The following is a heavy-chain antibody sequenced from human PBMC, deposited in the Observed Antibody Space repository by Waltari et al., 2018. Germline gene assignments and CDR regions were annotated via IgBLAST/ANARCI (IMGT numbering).Heavy chain of an antibody. J-gene: IGHJ4*02. D-gene: IGHD6-13*01. CDR2: LSGSDGRV. CDR1: GLTFSSYT. V-gene: IGHV3-23*01. CDR3: AKGSSTVWTWFYFDY. Sequence: EVQLLESGGGLVQPGGSLRLSCAASGLTFSSYTMNWVRQAPGKGLEWVSTLSGSDGRVYYADSMKGRFTVSRDNSKNTLYLQMDSLRAEDTAIYYCAKGSSTVWTWFYFDYWGQGTLVTVSS.